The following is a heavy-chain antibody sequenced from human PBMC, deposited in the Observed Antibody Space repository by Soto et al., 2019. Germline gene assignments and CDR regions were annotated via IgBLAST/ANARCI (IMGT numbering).Heavy chain of an antibody. V-gene: IGHV2-5*02. D-gene: IGHD3-16*02. CDR2: IYWDDEK. CDR3: VHRGLWGSYRQGRFDP. CDR1: GFSLSTVGEG. Sequence: ESGPTLVNPTQTLTLTCTVSGFSLSTVGEGVGWVRQPPGKALEWLALIYWDDEKRFSPSLESRLTITKDTSKNQVVLTVTNMDSLDTATYYCVHRGLWGSYRQGRFDPWGQGTLVTVSS. J-gene: IGHJ5*02.